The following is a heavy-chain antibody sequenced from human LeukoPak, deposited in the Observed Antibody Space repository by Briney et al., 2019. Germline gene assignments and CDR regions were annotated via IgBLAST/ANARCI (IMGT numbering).Heavy chain of an antibody. J-gene: IGHJ4*02. Sequence: SQTLSLTCAVSGDSIGRGSYYWGWIRQPAGKAPEWIGRIFNTGSTSYNPSLKSRVTMSVDRSRSQFSLNLNFMTAVDTAVYYCARHLRDSGTYIFDFWGQGILVAVAS. CDR3: ARHLRDSGTYIFDF. D-gene: IGHD3-10*01. CDR2: IFNTGST. CDR1: GDSIGRGSYY. V-gene: IGHV4-61*02.